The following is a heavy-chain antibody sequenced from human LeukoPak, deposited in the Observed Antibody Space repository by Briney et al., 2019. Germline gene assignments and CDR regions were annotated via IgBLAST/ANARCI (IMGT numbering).Heavy chain of an antibody. CDR3: PKAYGSGSFDY. J-gene: IGHJ4*02. CDR2: ISWNSGSI. CDR1: GFTFDDYA. Sequence: GGSLRLSCAASGFTFDDYAMHWVRQAPGKGLEWVSGISWNSGSIGYADSVKGRFTISRDNAKNSLYLQMNSLRAEDTALYYCPKAYGSGSFDYWGQGTLVTVSS. D-gene: IGHD3-10*01. V-gene: IGHV3-9*01.